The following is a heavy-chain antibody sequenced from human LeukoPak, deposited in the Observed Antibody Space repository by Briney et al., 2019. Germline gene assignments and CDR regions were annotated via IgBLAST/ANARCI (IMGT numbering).Heavy chain of an antibody. Sequence: GGSLRLSCAASGFTFSSYWMHWVRQAPGKGLVWVSRINSDGSSTSYADSVEGRFTISRDNAKNTLYLQMNSLRAEDTAVYYCARDLEWSPSDYYYYGMDVWGQGTTVTVSS. D-gene: IGHD3-3*01. CDR3: ARDLEWSPSDYYYYGMDV. CDR1: GFTFSSYW. CDR2: INSDGSST. V-gene: IGHV3-74*01. J-gene: IGHJ6*02.